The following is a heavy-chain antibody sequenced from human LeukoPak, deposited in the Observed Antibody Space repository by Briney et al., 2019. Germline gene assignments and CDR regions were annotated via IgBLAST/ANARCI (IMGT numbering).Heavy chain of an antibody. J-gene: IGHJ4*02. V-gene: IGHV4-59*01. D-gene: IGHD1-26*01. CDR3: SRGSDTYKSGVD. CDR2: IYNTGTT. CDR1: GGSISNYH. Sequence: SETLSLTCIVPGGSISNYHWSWIRQPPGKGLEWIAFIYNTGTTNYSPSLKSRVTISVDTSKNQFSLKLTSVTAADTAVYYCSRGSDTYKSGVDWGQGTLVTVSS.